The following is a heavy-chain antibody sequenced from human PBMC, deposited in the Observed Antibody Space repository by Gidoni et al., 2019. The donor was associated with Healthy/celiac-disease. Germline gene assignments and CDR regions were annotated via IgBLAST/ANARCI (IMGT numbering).Heavy chain of an antibody. Sequence: QVQLQESGPGLVKPSETLYLTCTVSGGSISSYYWSWIRQPPGKGLEWIGYIYYSGSTNYNPSLKSRVTISVDTSKNQFSLKLSSVTAADTAVYYCATTPLYGSGSYFDYWGQGTLVTVSS. V-gene: IGHV4-59*01. D-gene: IGHD3-10*01. J-gene: IGHJ4*02. CDR1: GGSISSYY. CDR2: IYYSGST. CDR3: ATTPLYGSGSYFDY.